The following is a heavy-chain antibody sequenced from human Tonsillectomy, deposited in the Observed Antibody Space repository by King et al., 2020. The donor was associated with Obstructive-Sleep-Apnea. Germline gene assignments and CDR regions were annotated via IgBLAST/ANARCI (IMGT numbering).Heavy chain of an antibody. CDR1: GFSLSTSGVG. CDR3: SHRHDEQWLAYADY. CDR2: IYWDDDK. J-gene: IGHJ4*02. Sequence: TLKESGPTLGKPPQTLTLTCTFSGFSLSTSGVGVGWVRQPPGKAPGWLALIYWDDDKRYSPSLKSRLTITKDTAKNQVVLTMTNMDPVDTATYYGSHRHDEQWLAYADYGGQGTLATVSS. D-gene: IGHD6-19*01. V-gene: IGHV2-5*02.